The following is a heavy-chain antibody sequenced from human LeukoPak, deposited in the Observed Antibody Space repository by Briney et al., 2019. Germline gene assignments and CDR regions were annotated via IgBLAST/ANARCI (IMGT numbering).Heavy chain of an antibody. J-gene: IGHJ4*02. D-gene: IGHD2-2*01. Sequence: GGSLRLSCAASGFTFSTYSMNWVRQAPGKGLEWVSYIGRSSCPIYYADSVKGRLTISRDNAKNSLYLQMNGLRAEDTAVYYCARGPSSQFRTDYWGQGTLVTVSS. V-gene: IGHV3-48*01. CDR2: IGRSSCPI. CDR3: ARGPSSQFRTDY. CDR1: GFTFSTYS.